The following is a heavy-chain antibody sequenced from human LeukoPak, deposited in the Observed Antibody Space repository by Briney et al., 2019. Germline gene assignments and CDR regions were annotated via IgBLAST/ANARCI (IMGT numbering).Heavy chain of an antibody. J-gene: IGHJ4*02. D-gene: IGHD2-15*01. Sequence: SEPLSLTCTVSGGSISSYYWSWIRQPPGKGLEWIGYIYYSGSTNYNPSLKSRVTISVDTSKNQFSLKLTSVTAADTAVYYCARRWYHAYCDYWGQGSLVTVSS. V-gene: IGHV4-59*01. CDR2: IYYSGST. CDR3: ARRWYHAYCDY. CDR1: GGSISSYY.